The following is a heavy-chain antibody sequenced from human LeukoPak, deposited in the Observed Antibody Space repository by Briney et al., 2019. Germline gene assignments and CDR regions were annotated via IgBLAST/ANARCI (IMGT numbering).Heavy chain of an antibody. CDR2: INPNSGGT. CDR3: ARDRNWNYAHFDY. CDR1: GYTFTGYY. Sequence: AASVKVSFKASGYTFTGYYMHWVRQAPGQGLEWMGWINPNSGGTNYAQKFQGRVTMTRDTSISTAYMELSRLRSDDTAVYYCARDRNWNYAHFDYWGQGTLVTVSS. V-gene: IGHV1-2*02. D-gene: IGHD1-7*01. J-gene: IGHJ4*02.